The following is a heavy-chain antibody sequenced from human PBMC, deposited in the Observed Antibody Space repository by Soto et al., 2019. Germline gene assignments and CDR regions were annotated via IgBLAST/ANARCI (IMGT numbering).Heavy chain of an antibody. CDR3: ARGDIAAETFFYYYGMDL. CDR2: INGDATST. CDR1: GFTLNNYW. V-gene: IGHV3-74*01. J-gene: IGHJ6*02. D-gene: IGHD6-13*01. Sequence: QLVESGGGLVQPGGSLRLSCAASGFTLNNYWMHWVRQAPGMGLVWVSRINGDATSTSYADSVKGRFTISRHNARNTLYLQMNSLRAEDTALYYCARGDIAAETFFYYYGMDLWGQGTTVTVS.